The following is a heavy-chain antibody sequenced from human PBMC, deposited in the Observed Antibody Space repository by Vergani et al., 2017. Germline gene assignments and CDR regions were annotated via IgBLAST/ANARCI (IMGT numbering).Heavy chain of an antibody. V-gene: IGHV3-23*01. D-gene: IGHD5-12*01. CDR1: GFTFNHYA. CDR3: AKANPRNSGYDYLYYYHARDV. Sequence: EVQLLESGGDFVQPGGSLRLSCAASGFTFNHYAMNWVRQAPGKGLEWVSGISGSGGSTYYAGSVKGRFPISRDSSKNTLSLQMNSLSAGDTAVYYWAKANPRNSGYDYLYYYHARDVWGQGTTVTVSS. J-gene: IGHJ6*02. CDR2: ISGSGGST.